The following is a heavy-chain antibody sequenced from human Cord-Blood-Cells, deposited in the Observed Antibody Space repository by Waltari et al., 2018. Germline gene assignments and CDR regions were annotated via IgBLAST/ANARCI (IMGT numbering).Heavy chain of an antibody. J-gene: IGHJ5*01. CDR2: INHSGST. D-gene: IGHD6-6*01. CDR3: ARDDRTSSSIAALWFDS. CDR1: GGSFSGYY. Sequence: QVQLQQWGAGLLKPSETLSLTCAVYGGSFSGYYWSWIRQPPGKGLEWIGEINHSGSTNYNPSLKSRVTISVDTSKNQFSLKLSSVTAADTAVYYCARDDRTSSSIAALWFDSWGQGTLVTVSS. V-gene: IGHV4-34*01.